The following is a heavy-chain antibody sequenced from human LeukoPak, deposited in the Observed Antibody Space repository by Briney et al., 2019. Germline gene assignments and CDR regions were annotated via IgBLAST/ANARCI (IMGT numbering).Heavy chain of an antibody. Sequence: MHWVRQAPGQGLEWMGWINPNSGGTNYAQKFQGRVTMTRDTSISTAYMELSRLRSDDTAVYYCARSGPYGDYVDYWGQGTLVTVSS. V-gene: IGHV1-2*02. CDR2: INPNSGGT. CDR3: ARSGPYGDYVDY. D-gene: IGHD4-17*01. J-gene: IGHJ4*02.